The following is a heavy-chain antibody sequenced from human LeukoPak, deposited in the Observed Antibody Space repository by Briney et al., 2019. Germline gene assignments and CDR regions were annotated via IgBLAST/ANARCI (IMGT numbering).Heavy chain of an antibody. CDR1: GYTFTSYY. V-gene: IGHV1-46*01. J-gene: IGHJ4*02. CDR2: INPSGGST. D-gene: IGHD5-18*01. Sequence: ASVKVSCKASGYTFTSYYMHWVRQAPGQGLEWMGIINPSGGSTSYAQKFQGRVTMTRDMSTSTVYMELSSLRSEDTAVYYCARDGGNNVDTAMAPDYWGQGTLVTVSS. CDR3: ARDGGNNVDTAMAPDY.